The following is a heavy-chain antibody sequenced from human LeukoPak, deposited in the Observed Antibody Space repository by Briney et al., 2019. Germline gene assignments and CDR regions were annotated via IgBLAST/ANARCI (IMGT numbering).Heavy chain of an antibody. D-gene: IGHD3-22*01. CDR3: ARMGVSYYYDSSTYYPVAFDV. V-gene: IGHV4-38-2*01. Sequence: PSETLSLTCAVSGFSISSGFFWGWIRRPPGKGLEWVGTIHYPESTYYNPSLSSRLTISMDTSKNHFSLKLSSVTAADTAVYYCARMGVSYYYDSSTYYPVAFDVWGQGTMAAVSS. CDR1: GFSISSGFF. CDR2: IHYPEST. J-gene: IGHJ3*01.